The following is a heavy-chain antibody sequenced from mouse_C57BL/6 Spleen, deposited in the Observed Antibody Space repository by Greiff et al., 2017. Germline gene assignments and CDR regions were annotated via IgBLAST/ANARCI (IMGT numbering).Heavy chain of an antibody. J-gene: IGHJ1*03. CDR2: IYWDDDK. V-gene: IGHV8-12*01. Sequence: QVTLKESGPGILQSSQTLSLTCSFSGFSLSTSGMGVSWIRQPSGKGLEWLAHIYWDDDKRYNPSLKSRLTISKDTSRNQVFLKITSVDTADTATYYCARRARDGYYFDWYFDVWGTGTTVTVSS. CDR1: GFSLSTSGMG. CDR3: ARRARDGYYFDWYFDV. D-gene: IGHD2-3*01.